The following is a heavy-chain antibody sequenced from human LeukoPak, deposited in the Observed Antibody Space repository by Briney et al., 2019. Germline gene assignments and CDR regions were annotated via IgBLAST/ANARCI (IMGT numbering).Heavy chain of an antibody. J-gene: IGHJ4*02. D-gene: IGHD3-10*01. CDR3: ARTRWAYGSGSYSDY. Sequence: GVSLRLSCAASGFTFSSYEMNWVRQAPGKGLEWVSSISSSSSYIYYADSVKGRFTISRDNAKNSLYLQMNSLRAEDTAVYYCARTRWAYGSGSYSDYWGQGTLVTVSS. V-gene: IGHV3-21*01. CDR2: ISSSSSYI. CDR1: GFTFSSYE.